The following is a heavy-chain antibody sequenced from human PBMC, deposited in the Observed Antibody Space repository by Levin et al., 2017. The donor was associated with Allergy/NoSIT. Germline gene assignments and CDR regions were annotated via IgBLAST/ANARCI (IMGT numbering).Heavy chain of an antibody. D-gene: IGHD3-16*02. V-gene: IGHV4-31*03. J-gene: IGHJ4*02. Sequence: SQTLSLTCTVSGGSISSGGYYWSWIRQHPGKGLEWIGYIYYSGSTYYNPSLKSRLTISVDTSKNQFSLKLSSVTAADTAMYYCARDLGVWGSYRPSLQFDYWGQGTLVTVSS. CDR1: GGSISSGGYY. CDR2: IYYSGST. CDR3: ARDLGVWGSYRPSLQFDY.